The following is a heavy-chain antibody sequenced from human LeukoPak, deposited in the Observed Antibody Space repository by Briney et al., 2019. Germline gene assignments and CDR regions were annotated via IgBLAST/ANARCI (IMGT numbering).Heavy chain of an antibody. V-gene: IGHV4-30-2*01. Sequence: SETLSLTCTDSGGSISSGGYYWSWIRQPPGKGLEWNGYIYHSGSTYYNPSLKSRVTISVDRSKNQFSLKLSSVTAADTAVYYCARDLDAGYYMDVWGKGTTVTVSS. CDR1: GGSISSGGYY. CDR2: IYHSGST. CDR3: ARDLDAGYYMDV. D-gene: IGHD1-1*01. J-gene: IGHJ6*03.